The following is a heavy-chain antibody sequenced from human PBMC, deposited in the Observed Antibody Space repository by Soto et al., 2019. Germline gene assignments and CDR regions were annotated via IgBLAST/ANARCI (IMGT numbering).Heavy chain of an antibody. J-gene: IGHJ5*02. CDR3: ANRSYCVATTCPPWLAP. V-gene: IGHV3-23*01. CDR1: GVSCSSYA. CDR2: IAGDGGSA. Sequence: VGFLRLSCAAAGVSCSSYAMSWVRQAPGMGLQWVSTIAGDGGSAYYPDSVKGRFTISRDNSHNTLYLQMNSLRAEDTAIYYCANRSYCVATTCPPWLAPRAKGTLVPVSS. D-gene: IGHD2-21*01.